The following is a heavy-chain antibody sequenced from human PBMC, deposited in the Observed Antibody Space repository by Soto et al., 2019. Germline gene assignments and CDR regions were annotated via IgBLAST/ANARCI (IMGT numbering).Heavy chain of an antibody. CDR2: IYYSGST. Sequence: SETLSLTCTFSGGSISSYYWSWIRQPPGKGLEWIGYIYYSGSTNYNPSLKSRVTISVDTSKNQFSLKLSSVTAADTAVYYCAGGGYCSSTSCQEYFQHWGQGTLVTVS. CDR3: AGGGYCSSTSCQEYFQH. D-gene: IGHD2-2*01. CDR1: GGSISSYY. J-gene: IGHJ1*01. V-gene: IGHV4-59*01.